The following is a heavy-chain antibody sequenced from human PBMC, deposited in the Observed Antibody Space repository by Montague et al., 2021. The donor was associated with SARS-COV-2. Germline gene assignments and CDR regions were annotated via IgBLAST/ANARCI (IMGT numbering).Heavy chain of an antibody. Sequence: TLSLTCTVSGGSIRSGSYYWSWIRQPAGKGLEGIGRIYSSGSTNYNPSLKSRVTMSVDTSKNQFSLKVSSVTAADTAVYYCARVGYCSSGRCYSGTYYFDYWGQGALVTVSS. CDR1: GGSIRSGSYY. D-gene: IGHD2-15*01. CDR3: ARVGYCSSGRCYSGTYYFDY. CDR2: IYSSGST. J-gene: IGHJ4*02. V-gene: IGHV4-61*02.